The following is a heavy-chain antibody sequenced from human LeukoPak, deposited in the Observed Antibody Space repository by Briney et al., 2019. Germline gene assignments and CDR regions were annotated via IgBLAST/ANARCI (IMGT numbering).Heavy chain of an antibody. CDR1: GYTFTSYD. V-gene: IGHV1-8*01. CDR3: ALGSYYGSDFDY. J-gene: IGHJ4*02. D-gene: IGHD1-26*01. Sequence: ASVKVSCKASGYTFTSYDINWVRQATGQGLEWMGWMNPNSGNTGYAQKFQGRVTMTRNTSISTAYMELGSLRSEDTAVYYCALGSYYGSDFDYWGQGTLVTVSS. CDR2: MNPNSGNT.